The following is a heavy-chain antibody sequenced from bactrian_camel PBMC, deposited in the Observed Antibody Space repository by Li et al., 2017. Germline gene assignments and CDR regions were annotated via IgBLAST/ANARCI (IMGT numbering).Heavy chain of an antibody. CDR2: ISSSGGST. V-gene: IGHV3S31*01. J-gene: IGHJ7*01. Sequence: VQLVESGGDLVRPGGSLRLSCAASGFTFSTYAMSWVRQAPGKGLEWVSLISSSGGSTLYADSVKGRFTISRDHAKNTLYLQLNSLKIEDTAMYYCAKAYYDAMDYLGKGTQVTVS. CDR1: GFTFSTYA.